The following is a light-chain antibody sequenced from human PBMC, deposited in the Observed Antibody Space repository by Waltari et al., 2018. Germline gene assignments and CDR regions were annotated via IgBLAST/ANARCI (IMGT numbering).Light chain of an antibody. J-gene: IGKJ4*01. V-gene: IGKV3-11*01. CDR1: QRISRN. CDR2: DSS. Sequence: DIVLTQSPATLSLSPLQRATLSCRASQRISRNSGCYQQQLRQAPRLLIYDSSKRATSIPARFSGSCYGTDFTLTISSLEPEDFAVYYCQQSSERPVTFGGGTKVEIK. CDR3: QQSSERPVT.